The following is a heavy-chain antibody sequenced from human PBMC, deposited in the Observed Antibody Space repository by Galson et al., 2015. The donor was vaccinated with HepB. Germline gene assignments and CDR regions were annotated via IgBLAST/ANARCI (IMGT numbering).Heavy chain of an antibody. D-gene: IGHD2-15*01. Sequence: SLRLSCAASGFTFSGSAMHWVRQASGKGLEWVGRIRSKANSYATAYAASVKGRFTISRDDSKNTAYLQMNSLKTEDTAVYYCTRHGGYCSGGSCYNAFDIWGRGTMVTVSS. V-gene: IGHV3-73*01. CDR2: IRSKANSYAT. J-gene: IGHJ3*02. CDR3: TRHGGYCSGGSCYNAFDI. CDR1: GFTFSGSA.